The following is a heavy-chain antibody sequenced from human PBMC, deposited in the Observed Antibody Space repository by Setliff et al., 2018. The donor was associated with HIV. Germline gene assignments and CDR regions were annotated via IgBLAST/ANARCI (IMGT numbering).Heavy chain of an antibody. CDR3: ARGGDEKKTGY. D-gene: IGHD3-9*01. CDR2: IYSGGVT. CDR1: GDSFSGYH. J-gene: IGHJ4*02. V-gene: IGHV4-4*07. Sequence: SETLSLTCSVSGDSFSGYHWTWVRQPAGGGLEWIGRIYSGGVTNYNPSFKSRVTLSVDTSKNQFSLRLSSVTAADAAVYYCARGGDEKKTGYWGQGTLVTVSS.